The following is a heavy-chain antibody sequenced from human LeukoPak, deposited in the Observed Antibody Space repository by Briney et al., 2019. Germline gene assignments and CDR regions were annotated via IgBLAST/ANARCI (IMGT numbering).Heavy chain of an antibody. CDR2: VNQRRNT. Sequence: SETLSLTCVVYGESFSGYSWSWIRQPPGKGLEWIGEVNQRRNTNYNPSLKSRVTISIDTSKNQFSLKLSSVTAADTAVYYCARHGWHAWYFDLWGRGTLVTVSS. V-gene: IGHV4-34*01. CDR1: GESFSGYS. CDR3: ARHGWHAWYFDL. D-gene: IGHD6-19*01. J-gene: IGHJ2*01.